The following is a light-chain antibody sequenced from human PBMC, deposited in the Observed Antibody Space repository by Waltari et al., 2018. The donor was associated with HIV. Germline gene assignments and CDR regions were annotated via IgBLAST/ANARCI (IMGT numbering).Light chain of an antibody. V-gene: IGKV3-15*01. Sequence: EIVMTQSPATLSVSPGERATLSCRASQSVSSSLAWYQQKPGEAPGLLIYGASTRASGIPARFSGSGSGTEFTLIISSLQSEDFALYYCQQYNNWPPKTFGQGTKVEIK. CDR3: QQYNNWPPKT. CDR2: GAS. J-gene: IGKJ1*01. CDR1: QSVSSS.